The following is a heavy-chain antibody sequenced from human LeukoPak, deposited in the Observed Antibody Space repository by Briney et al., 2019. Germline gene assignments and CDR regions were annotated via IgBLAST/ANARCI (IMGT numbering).Heavy chain of an antibody. V-gene: IGHV4-59*08. J-gene: IGHJ5*02. CDR3: ARGYSSSWYWFDP. Sequence: SETLSLTCTVSGGSISSYYWSWIRQPPGKGLEWIGYIYYSGSTNYNPSLKSRVTISVDTSKNQFSLKLSSVTAADTAVYYCARGYSSSWYWFDPWGQRTLVTVSS. D-gene: IGHD6-13*01. CDR2: IYYSGST. CDR1: GGSISSYY.